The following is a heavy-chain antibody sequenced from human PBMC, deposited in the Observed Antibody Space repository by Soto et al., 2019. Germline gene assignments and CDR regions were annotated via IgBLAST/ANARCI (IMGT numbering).Heavy chain of an antibody. D-gene: IGHD3-22*01. Sequence: ASVKVSCKASGYTFTSYGNSWERQAPGQGLEWMGWISAYNGNTNYAQKLQGRVTMTTDTSTSTAYMELRSLRSDDTAVYYCARGSGYCFEYYYYYGMDVWGQGTTVTVS. CDR2: ISAYNGNT. CDR3: ARGSGYCFEYYYYYGMDV. V-gene: IGHV1-18*01. J-gene: IGHJ6*02. CDR1: GYTFTSYG.